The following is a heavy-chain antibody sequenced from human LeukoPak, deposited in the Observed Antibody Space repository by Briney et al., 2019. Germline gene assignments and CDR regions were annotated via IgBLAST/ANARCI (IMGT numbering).Heavy chain of an antibody. Sequence: PSETLSLTCTVSGGSISSYYWSWIRQPPGGGLEWIESFYYSGSTYYNPSLKSRVTISVDTSKNQFSLKLTSVIAADTAMYYCARLNSDWAFDFWGQGTLVTVSS. D-gene: IGHD6-19*01. J-gene: IGHJ4*02. CDR2: FYYSGST. V-gene: IGHV4-39*01. CDR3: ARLNSDWAFDF. CDR1: GGSISSYY.